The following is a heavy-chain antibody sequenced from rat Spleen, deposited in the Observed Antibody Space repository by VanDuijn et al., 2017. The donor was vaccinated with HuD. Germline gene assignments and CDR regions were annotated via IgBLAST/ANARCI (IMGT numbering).Heavy chain of an antibody. V-gene: IGHV5-25*01. Sequence: EVQLVESGGGLVQPGRSLKLSCAASGFTFSDFDMAWVRQAPTKGLEWVASISTGDDDTYYRDSVKGRFTISRDNAKSTLYLQMDSLRSEDTATYYCARHGNNFGWFAYWGQGVMVTVSS. D-gene: IGHD1-10*01. J-gene: IGHJ2*01. CDR1: GFTFSDFD. CDR3: ARHGNNFGWFAY. CDR2: ISTGDDDT.